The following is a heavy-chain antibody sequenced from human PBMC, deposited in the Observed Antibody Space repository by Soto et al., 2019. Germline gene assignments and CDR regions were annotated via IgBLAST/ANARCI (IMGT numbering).Heavy chain of an antibody. J-gene: IGHJ6*03. D-gene: IGHD6-13*01. CDR3: ASPQQQLVGPHYYYSMYV. V-gene: IGHV1-3*01. CDR2: INAGNGNT. CDR1: GDTVTSYA. Sequence: ASVEVSCKSSGDTVTSYAMDWVLQAPGQRLEWMGWINAGNGNTKYSQKFQGRVTITRDTSASTAYMELSSLRSEDTAVYYCASPQQQLVGPHYYYSMYVRGKGATVTVSS.